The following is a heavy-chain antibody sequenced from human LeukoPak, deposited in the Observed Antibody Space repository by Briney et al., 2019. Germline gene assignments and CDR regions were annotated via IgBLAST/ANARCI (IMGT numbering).Heavy chain of an antibody. CDR1: GYSFTSYD. V-gene: IGHV1-8*01. Sequence: ASVKLSCKASGYSFTSYDINWMRQATGQGLEWMGWMNPNSGKTGYAQKYQGRVTMTSSTYISTAYIELSSLRSEDTAVYYCARGTSRYQLLQEYFQHWGQGNLVTVSP. CDR2: MNPNSGKT. J-gene: IGHJ1*01. CDR3: ARGTSRYQLLQEYFQH. D-gene: IGHD2-2*01.